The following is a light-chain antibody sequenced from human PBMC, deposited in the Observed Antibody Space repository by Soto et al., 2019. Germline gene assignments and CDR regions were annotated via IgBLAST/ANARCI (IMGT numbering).Light chain of an antibody. CDR1: QSVSSAY. Sequence: EIVLTQSPGTLSLSPGERATLSCRASQSVSSAYLAWYQQKPGQAPRLLISGASSRATGIPDRFSGSGSGTDFSLTISGLEPEDFEGYYCQQYGGSVPITFGQGTRLDIK. V-gene: IGKV3-20*01. CDR2: GAS. CDR3: QQYGGSVPIT. J-gene: IGKJ5*01.